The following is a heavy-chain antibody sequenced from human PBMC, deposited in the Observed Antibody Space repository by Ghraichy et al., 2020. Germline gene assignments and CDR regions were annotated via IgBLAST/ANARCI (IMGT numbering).Heavy chain of an antibody. CDR1: GFTFSSYA. Sequence: GGSLRLSCAASGFTFSSYAMSWVRQAPGKGLEWVSAISGSGGSTYYADSVKGRFTISRDNSKNTLYLQMNSLRAEDTAVYYCAKAGNYGDYVGGSDYWGQGTLVTVSS. V-gene: IGHV3-23*01. CDR3: AKAGNYGDYVGGSDY. D-gene: IGHD4-17*01. J-gene: IGHJ4*02. CDR2: ISGSGGST.